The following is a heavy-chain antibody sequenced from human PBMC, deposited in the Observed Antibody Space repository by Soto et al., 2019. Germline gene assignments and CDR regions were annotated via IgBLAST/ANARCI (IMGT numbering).Heavy chain of an antibody. D-gene: IGHD1-20*01. CDR1: GFTFRGDV. J-gene: IGHJ4*02. V-gene: IGHV3-23*01. CDR3: ARSEMTYNWND. Sequence: EVQLLESGGDLVQPGGSLRLACVASGFTFRGDVMSWVRQAPGKGLEWVSSVSGSGEMTHYADAVKGRFTISRDNSKNMLYLQMERLRVEDTAVYYCARSEMTYNWNDWGQGTLVAVSS. CDR2: VSGSGEMT.